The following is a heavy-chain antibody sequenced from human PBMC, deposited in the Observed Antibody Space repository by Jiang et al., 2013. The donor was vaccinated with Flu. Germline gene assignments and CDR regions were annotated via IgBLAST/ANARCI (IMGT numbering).Heavy chain of an antibody. CDR2: IYYSGST. CDR1: GGSISSYY. J-gene: IGHJ6*02. D-gene: IGHD5-24*01. Sequence: GPGLVKPSETLSLTCAVSGGSISSYYWSWIRQPPGKGLEWIGYIYYSGSTNYNPSLKSRVTISVDTSKNQFSLKLSSVTAADTAVYYCARVGLFLEMATIPAYYYYYGMDVWGQGTTVTVSS. CDR3: ARVGLFLEMATIPAYYYYYGMDV. V-gene: IGHV4-59*01.